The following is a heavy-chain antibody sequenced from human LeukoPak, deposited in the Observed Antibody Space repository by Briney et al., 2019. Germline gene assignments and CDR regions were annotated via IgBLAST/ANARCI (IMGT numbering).Heavy chain of an antibody. Sequence: SETLSLTCTVSGGSISSYYWSWIRQPPGKGLEWIGYIYYSGSTNYNPSLKSRVTISGDTSKNQFSLKLSSVTAADTAVYYCARGGNRAARLSYWGQGTLVTVSS. D-gene: IGHD6-6*01. CDR2: IYYSGST. CDR1: GGSISSYY. CDR3: ARGGNRAARLSY. V-gene: IGHV4-59*01. J-gene: IGHJ4*02.